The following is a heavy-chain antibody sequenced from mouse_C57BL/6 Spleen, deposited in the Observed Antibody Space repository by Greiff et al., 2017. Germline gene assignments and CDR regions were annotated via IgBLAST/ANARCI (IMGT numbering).Heavy chain of an antibody. CDR1: GYTFTSYW. D-gene: IGHD1-1*01. CDR2: IYPGSGST. V-gene: IGHV1-55*01. J-gene: IGHJ2*01. Sequence: VQLQQPGAELVKPGASVKMSCKASGYTFTSYWITWVKQRPGQGLEWIGDIYPGSGSTNYNEKFKGKATLTVDTSSSTAYMQLSSLTSEDSAVYYCARGGSSSYYFDYWGQGTTRTVSS. CDR3: ARGGSSSYYFDY.